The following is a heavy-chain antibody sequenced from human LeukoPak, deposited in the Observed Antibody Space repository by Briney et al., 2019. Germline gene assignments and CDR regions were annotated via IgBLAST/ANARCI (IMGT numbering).Heavy chain of an antibody. CDR1: GGSISSGGYY. CDR2: IYYSGST. D-gene: IGHD3-22*01. J-gene: IGHJ3*02. V-gene: IGHV4-31*03. Sequence: SETLSLTYTVSGGSISSGGYYWSWIRQHPGKGLEWIGYIYYSGSTYYNPSLKSRVTISVDTSKNQFSLKLSSVTAADTAVYYCAREYYYDSSGYYYVGAFDIWGQGTMVTVSS. CDR3: AREYYYDSSGYYYVGAFDI.